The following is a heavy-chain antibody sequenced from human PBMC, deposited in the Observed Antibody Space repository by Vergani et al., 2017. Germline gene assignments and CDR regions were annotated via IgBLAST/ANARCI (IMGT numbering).Heavy chain of an antibody. V-gene: IGHV4-34*01. J-gene: IGHJ6*03. Sequence: QVQLQQWGAGLLKPSETLSLTCAVYGGSFSGYYWSWIRQPPGKGLEWIGEINHSGSTNYNPSLTSRVTISVDTSKNQFSLTLSSVTAADTAVYYCARGGGAVSGFGEPHYYYMDVWGKGTTVTVSS. CDR3: ARGGGAVSGFGEPHYYYMDV. D-gene: IGHD3-10*01. CDR1: GGSFSGYY. CDR2: INHSGST.